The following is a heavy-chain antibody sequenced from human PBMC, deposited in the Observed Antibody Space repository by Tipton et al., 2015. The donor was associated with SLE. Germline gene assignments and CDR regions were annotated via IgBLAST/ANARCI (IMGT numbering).Heavy chain of an antibody. CDR3: AREGLVVPNYFDY. CDR2: IYYSGST. CDR1: GGSFSGYY. Sequence: TLSLTCAVYGGSFSGYYWSWIRQPPGKGLEWIGYIYYSGSTYYNPSLKSRVTISVDTSKNQFSLKLSSVTAADTAVYYCAREGLVVPNYFDYWGQGTLVTVSS. D-gene: IGHD2-8*02. J-gene: IGHJ4*02. V-gene: IGHV4-34*09.